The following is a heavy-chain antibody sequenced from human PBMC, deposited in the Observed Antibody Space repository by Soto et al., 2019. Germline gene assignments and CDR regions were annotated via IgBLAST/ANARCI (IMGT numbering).Heavy chain of an antibody. CDR2: IYYSGST. J-gene: IGHJ5*02. V-gene: IGHV4-59*01. CDR1: GGSISRYY. Sequence: PETLSHTCTVSGGSISRYYRSCIRQHPGKGLEWVVYIYYSGSTNYNPSLKSRVTISVDTSKNQFSLKLSSVTAGDTAVYYCARELRYYDSSGYSNWFYPWGQGTLVTVS. D-gene: IGHD3-22*01. CDR3: ARELRYYDSSGYSNWFYP.